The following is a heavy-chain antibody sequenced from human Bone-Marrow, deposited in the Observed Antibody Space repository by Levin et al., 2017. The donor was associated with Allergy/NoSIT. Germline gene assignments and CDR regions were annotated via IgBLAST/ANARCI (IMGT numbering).Heavy chain of an antibody. V-gene: IGHV4-61*02. Sequence: PSETLSLTCNVSPGSISSGTVFWNWIRQSAAKGLEWIGRISPSGSTNYNPSLNSRVTISIDLSKSQFSLNLNSVTAADTAVYFCARKVRRGSLDNWGQGALVTVSS. CDR3: ARKVRRGSLDN. D-gene: IGHD3-10*01. J-gene: IGHJ4*02. CDR1: PGSISSGTVF. CDR2: ISPSGST.